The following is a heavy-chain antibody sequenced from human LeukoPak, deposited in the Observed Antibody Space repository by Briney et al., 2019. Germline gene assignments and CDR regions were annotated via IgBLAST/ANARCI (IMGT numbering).Heavy chain of an antibody. Sequence: SETLSLTCTVSGGSISSYYWSWIRQPPGKGLEWIGYIYYSGSTNYNPSLRSRVTISVDTSKNQFSLELSSVTAADTAVYYCARQYYYDSSGYYNAFDIWGQGTMVTVSS. J-gene: IGHJ3*02. CDR1: GGSISSYY. V-gene: IGHV4-59*01. CDR3: ARQYYYDSSGYYNAFDI. CDR2: IYYSGST. D-gene: IGHD3-22*01.